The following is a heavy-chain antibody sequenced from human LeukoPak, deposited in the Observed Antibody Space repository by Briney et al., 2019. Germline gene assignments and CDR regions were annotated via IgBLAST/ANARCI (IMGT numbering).Heavy chain of an antibody. CDR2: IYYSGST. CDR1: GGSISSSSYY. Sequence: SETLSLTCTVSGGSISSSSYYWGWIRQPPGKGLEWIGSIYYSGSTYYNPSLKSRVTISVDTSKNQFSLKLSSVTAADTAVYYCARISSGDFWSGYLYYFDYWGQGTLVTVSS. CDR3: ARISSGDFWSGYLYYFDY. V-gene: IGHV4-39*01. J-gene: IGHJ4*02. D-gene: IGHD3-3*01.